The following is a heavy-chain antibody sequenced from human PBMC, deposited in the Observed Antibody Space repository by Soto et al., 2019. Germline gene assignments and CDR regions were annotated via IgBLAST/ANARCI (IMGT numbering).Heavy chain of an antibody. CDR1: GRSMSGYY. CDR3: AREDYYDTSYYVA. CDR2: IYTSGTT. Sequence: SVTLSLTCTVSGRSMSGYYWSWIRQPAGERLEWIGRIYTSGTTDFNPSLKGRVTMSVDTSKNQFSLKLTSVTAADTALYYCAREDYYDTSYYVACGQRTKVTLSS. J-gene: IGHJ1*01. D-gene: IGHD3-22*01. V-gene: IGHV4-4*07.